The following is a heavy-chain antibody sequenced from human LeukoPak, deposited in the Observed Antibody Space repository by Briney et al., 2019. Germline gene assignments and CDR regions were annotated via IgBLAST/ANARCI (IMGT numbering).Heavy chain of an antibody. J-gene: IGHJ4*02. CDR3: ARVPYSSSSPAFDY. CDR2: IYYSGST. V-gene: IGHV4-59*01. D-gene: IGHD6-6*01. CDR1: GGSISSYY. Sequence: SETLSLTCTVSGGSISSYYWGWIRQPPGKGLEWIGYIYYSGSTNYNPSLKSRVTMSVDTSKNQFSLKLSSVTAADTAVYYCARVPYSSSSPAFDYWGQGTLVTVSS.